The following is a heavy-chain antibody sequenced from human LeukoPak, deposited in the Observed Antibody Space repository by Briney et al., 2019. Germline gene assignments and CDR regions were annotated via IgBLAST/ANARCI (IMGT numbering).Heavy chain of an antibody. J-gene: IGHJ6*03. V-gene: IGHV1-46*01. CDR1: GYTFTSNY. CDR3: ARENQLLYHSSHPDWYYYYMDV. Sequence: ASVKVSCKAFGYTFTSNYMHWVRQAPGQGPEWMGVISPSGGSTTYAQKFQGRVTLTRDMSTSTDYLELSSLRSEDTAVYYCARENQLLYHSSHPDWYYYYMDVWGKGTTVTVSS. CDR2: ISPSGGST. D-gene: IGHD6-13*01.